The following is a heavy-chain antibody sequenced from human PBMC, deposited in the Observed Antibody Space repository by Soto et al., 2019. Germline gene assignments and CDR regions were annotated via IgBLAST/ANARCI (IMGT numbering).Heavy chain of an antibody. V-gene: IGHV5-51*01. CDR3: ARGSSSLGTSEDAFDI. D-gene: IGHD6-6*01. CDR2: IYPGDSDT. J-gene: IGHJ3*02. Sequence: GESLKISCKGSGYSFTSYWIGWVRQMPGKGLEWMGIIYPGDSDTRYSPSFQGQVTISADKSISTAYLQWSSLKASDTAMYYCARGSSSLGTSEDAFDIWGQGTMVTVSS. CDR1: GYSFTSYW.